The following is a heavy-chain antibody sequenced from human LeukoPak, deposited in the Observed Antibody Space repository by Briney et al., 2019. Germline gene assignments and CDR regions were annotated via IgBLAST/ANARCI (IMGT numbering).Heavy chain of an antibody. V-gene: IGHV3-30*18. CDR1: GFTFSSYG. CDR2: IPYDGSNK. CDR3: AKPNYDILTGYRFFDY. J-gene: IGHJ4*02. Sequence: GGPLRLSCAASGFTFSSYGMHWVRQAPGKGLEWVAVIPYDGSNKYYTDSVKGRFTISRDNSKNTLYMQMNSLRAEDTAVYYCAKPNYDILTGYRFFDYWGQGTLVTVSS. D-gene: IGHD3-9*01.